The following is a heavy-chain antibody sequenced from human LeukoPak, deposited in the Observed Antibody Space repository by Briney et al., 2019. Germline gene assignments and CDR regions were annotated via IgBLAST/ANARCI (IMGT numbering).Heavy chain of an antibody. D-gene: IGHD6-13*01. V-gene: IGHV4-59*01. CDR3: ARDQERYSSSWSRYYYYRMYV. J-gene: IGHJ6*02. CDR2: IYYSGLT. Sequence: SAALSLPFSGSGSSISSYYWSWSRPPPGKGVAGSGYIYYSGLTNYNPSLNTRLTISVDTFKNHSSLKLSSLTPAHTAVYYCARDQERYSSSWSRYYYYRMYVWGQGTTVTVSS. CDR1: GSSISSYY.